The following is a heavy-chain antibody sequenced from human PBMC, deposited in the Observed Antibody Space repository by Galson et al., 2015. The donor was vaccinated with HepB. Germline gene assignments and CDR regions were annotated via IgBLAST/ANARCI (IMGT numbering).Heavy chain of an antibody. Sequence: SLRLSCAASGFSFNNAWMSWVRQAPGKGLEWVGRIKSRTDGGTTDYAAPVRGRFTISRDDSKSTLYLQMNSLKTEDTAVYYCNRGINGLWGRGTLVTVSS. D-gene: IGHD1-14*01. CDR3: NRGINGL. J-gene: IGHJ4*02. V-gene: IGHV3-15*01. CDR2: IKSRTDGGTT. CDR1: GFSFNNAW.